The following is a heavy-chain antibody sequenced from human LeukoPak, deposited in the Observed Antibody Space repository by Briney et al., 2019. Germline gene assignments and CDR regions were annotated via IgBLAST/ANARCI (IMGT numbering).Heavy chain of an antibody. CDR1: VFTFSSYA. J-gene: IGHJ5*02. CDR2: ISGSGGST. V-gene: IGHV3-23*01. D-gene: IGHD2-2*01. CDR3: ANGVVPAAIGWLDP. Sequence: GGPLRLSCTPSVFTFSSYAISWLPQSPGKGLEWVSAISGSGGSTYYADSVKGRFTISRDNSKNTLYLQMNSLRAEDTAVYYCANGVVPAAIGWLDPWGQGTLVTVSS.